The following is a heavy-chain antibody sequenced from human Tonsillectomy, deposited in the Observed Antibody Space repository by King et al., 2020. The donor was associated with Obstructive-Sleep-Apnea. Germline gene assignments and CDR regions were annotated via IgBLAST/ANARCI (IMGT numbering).Heavy chain of an antibody. CDR3: AREVEMATSHDAFDI. V-gene: IGHV1-46*01. D-gene: IGHD5-24*01. CDR2: INPSGGST. J-gene: IGHJ3*02. CDR1: GYTFTSYY. Sequence: VQLVQSGAEVKKPGASVKVSCKASGYTFTSYYMHWVRQAPGQGLEWMGIINPSGGSTSYAQKFQGRVTMTRDTSTSTVYMERSSLRSEDTAVYYCAREVEMATSHDAFDIWGQGTMVTVSS.